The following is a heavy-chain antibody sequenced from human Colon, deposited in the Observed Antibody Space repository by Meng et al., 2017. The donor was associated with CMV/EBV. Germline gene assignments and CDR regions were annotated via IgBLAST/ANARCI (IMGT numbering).Heavy chain of an antibody. V-gene: IGHV3-7*01. CDR2: IRQGGGET. Sequence: GGSLRLSCAASGFTVSSNWMSWVRQAPGKGLEWVASIRQGGGETYYGDSMKDRFTISRDNDNDSLFLQMSSLRVEDTAVYYCARWGFSGMFRASGRQAADWLDPWGRGTLVTVSS. CDR3: ARWGFSGMFRASGRQAADWLDP. CDR1: GFTVSSNW. D-gene: IGHD3-10*01. J-gene: IGHJ5*02.